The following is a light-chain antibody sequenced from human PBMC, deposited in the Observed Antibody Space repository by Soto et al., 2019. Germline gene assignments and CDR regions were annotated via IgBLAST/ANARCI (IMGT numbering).Light chain of an antibody. V-gene: IGKV3-20*01. CDR1: QSVSSTY. J-gene: IGKJ5*01. Sequence: EIVLTQSPGTLSLSPGERATLSCRASQSVSSTYLIWYQQKPGQAPRLLIYGASSRATGVPDRFSGGGSGTDFTLTISRLEPEDFAVYFCQQYDDWPITFGQGTRLEI. CDR3: QQYDDWPIT. CDR2: GAS.